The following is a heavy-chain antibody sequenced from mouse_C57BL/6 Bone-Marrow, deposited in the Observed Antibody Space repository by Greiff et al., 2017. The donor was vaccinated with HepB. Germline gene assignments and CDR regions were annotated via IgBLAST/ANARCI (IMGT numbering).Heavy chain of an antibody. D-gene: IGHD1-1*01. V-gene: IGHV1-59*01. CDR1: GYTFTSYW. J-gene: IGHJ1*03. CDR2: IDPSDSYT. CDR3: ARRIPYEYYGSGPWYFDV. Sequence: QVQLQQPGAELVRPGTSVKLSCKASGYTFTSYWMHWVKQRPGQGLEWIGVIDPSDSYTNYNQKFKGKATLTVDTSSSTAYMQLSSLTSADSAVYYCARRIPYEYYGSGPWYFDVWGTGTTVTVSS.